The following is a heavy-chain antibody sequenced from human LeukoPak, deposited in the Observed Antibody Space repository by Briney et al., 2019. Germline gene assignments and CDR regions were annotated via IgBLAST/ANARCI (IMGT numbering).Heavy chain of an antibody. J-gene: IGHJ6*02. CDR3: ARGGDASFDDYYYGMDV. Sequence: LRLSWEAPGLAYSSKDMNWVRQAPRKGLEWVSYISSSGSTIYYADSVKGRFTISRDNAKNSLYLQMNSLRAEDTAVYYCARGGDASFDDYYYGMDVWGQGTTVTVSS. V-gene: IGHV3-48*03. D-gene: IGHD2-21*02. CDR1: GLAYSSKD. CDR2: ISSSGSTI.